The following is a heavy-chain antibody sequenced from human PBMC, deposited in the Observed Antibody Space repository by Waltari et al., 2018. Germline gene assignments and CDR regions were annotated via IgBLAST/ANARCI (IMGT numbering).Heavy chain of an antibody. Sequence: QVQLVQSGAEVTKPGASVKVSCKASGYTFTGYYMHWVRQAPGQGLEWMGRINPNSGGTNYAQKFQGRVTMTRDTSISTAYMELSRLRSDDTAVYYCARDRVAGYYDSSGSFDYWGQGTLVTVSS. CDR2: INPNSGGT. CDR1: GYTFTGYY. V-gene: IGHV1-2*06. CDR3: ARDRVAGYYDSSGSFDY. J-gene: IGHJ4*02. D-gene: IGHD3-22*01.